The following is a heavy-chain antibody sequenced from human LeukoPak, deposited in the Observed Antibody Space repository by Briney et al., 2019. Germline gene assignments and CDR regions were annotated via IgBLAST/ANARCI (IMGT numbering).Heavy chain of an antibody. D-gene: IGHD5-24*01. CDR3: ARLFRDRYNSFSAYYYYYMDV. V-gene: IGHV5-51*01. CDR2: IYPGDSDT. J-gene: IGHJ6*03. CDR1: GYSFTSYW. Sequence: GESLKISCKGSGYSFTSYWIGWVRQMPGKGLEWMGIIYPGDSDTRYSPSFQGQVTISADKSISTAYLQWSSLKASDTAMYYCARLFRDRYNSFSAYYYYYMDVWGKGTTVTVSS.